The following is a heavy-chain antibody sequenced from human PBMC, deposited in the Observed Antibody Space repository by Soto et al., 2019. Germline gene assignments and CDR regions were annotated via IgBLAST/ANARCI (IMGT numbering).Heavy chain of an antibody. J-gene: IGHJ5*02. CDR2: IYHRGST. V-gene: IGHV4-30-2*01. D-gene: IGHD5-18*01. CDR1: GGSISSGGYS. Sequence: ASETLSLTCAVSGGSISSGGYSWSWIRQPPGKGLEWIGYIYHRGSTYYNPSLKSRVTISVDRSKNQFSLKLSSVTAADTAVYYCAAGGGGDSYGFYWFDPWGQGTLVTVSS. CDR3: AAGGGGDSYGFYWFDP.